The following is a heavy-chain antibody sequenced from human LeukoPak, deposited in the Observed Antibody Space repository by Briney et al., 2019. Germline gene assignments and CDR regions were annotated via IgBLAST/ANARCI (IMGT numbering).Heavy chain of an antibody. Sequence: PGRSLRLSCAASGFTFSSYGMHWVRQAPGKGLEWVGVISYYGSNKYYADSVKGRFTISRDNSKNTQYLQMNSLRAEGTAVYCCAKAFRGGVGMDVWGQGTTVTASS. CDR2: ISYYGSNK. J-gene: IGHJ6*02. CDR3: AKAFRGGVGMDV. V-gene: IGHV3-30*18. CDR1: GFTFSSYG. D-gene: IGHD3-16*01.